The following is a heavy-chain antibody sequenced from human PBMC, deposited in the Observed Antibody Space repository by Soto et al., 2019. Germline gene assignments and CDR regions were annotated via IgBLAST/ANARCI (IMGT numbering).Heavy chain of an antibody. CDR3: AHSVVAGLGYYVDY. D-gene: IGHD6-19*01. CDR1: GFSLSTTRVA. J-gene: IGHJ4*02. Sequence: QITLKESGPTLVKPTQTLTLTCTFSGFSLSTTRVAVGWIRQPPGKALEWLALIYWDDDKRYSPFLKSRLTIXXXTXXNQVVLTMTNMDPVDTATYYCAHSVVAGLGYYVDYWGQGTLVTVSS. V-gene: IGHV2-5*02. CDR2: IYWDDDK.